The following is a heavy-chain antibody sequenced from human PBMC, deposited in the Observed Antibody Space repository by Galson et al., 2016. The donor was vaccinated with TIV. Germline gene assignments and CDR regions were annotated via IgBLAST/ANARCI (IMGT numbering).Heavy chain of an antibody. CDR2: IIGMFGTT. V-gene: IGHV1-69*13. CDR1: GGGFSSYA. CDR3: ARARGYSGHKGNV. J-gene: IGHJ1*01. D-gene: IGHD5-12*01. Sequence: SVKVSCKASGGGFSSYAFTWVRQAPGQGLEWMGRIIGMFGTTNYAQKFQGRVTITADELTSTSYMELSNLRSDDTAMYYCARARGYSGHKGNVWGQGTLVTVSS.